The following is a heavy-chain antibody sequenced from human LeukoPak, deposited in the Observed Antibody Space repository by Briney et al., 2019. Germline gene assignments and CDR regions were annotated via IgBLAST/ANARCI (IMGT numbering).Heavy chain of an antibody. CDR2: IVVGSGNT. D-gene: IGHD3-10*01. J-gene: IGHJ5*02. CDR3: ARGFGRKGVTLSWFDP. Sequence: SVKVSCKASGFTFTSSAVQWVRQARGQRLEWIGWIVVGSGNTNYAQKFQERVTITRDMSTSTAYMELSSLRSEDTAVYYCARGFGRKGVTLSWFDPWGQGTLVTVSS. CDR1: GFTFTSSA. V-gene: IGHV1-58*01.